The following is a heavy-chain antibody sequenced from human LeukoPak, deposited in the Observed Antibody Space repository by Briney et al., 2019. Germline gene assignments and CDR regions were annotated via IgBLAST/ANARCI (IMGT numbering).Heavy chain of an antibody. CDR1: GFTVSSNY. V-gene: IGHV3-53*01. D-gene: IGHD2-2*01. CDR3: AINSRGSSTSCCPDY. CDR2: IYSGGST. J-gene: IGHJ4*02. Sequence: PGGSLRLSCAASGFTVSSNYMSWVRQAPGKGLEWVSVIYSGGSTYYADSVKGRFTISRDNSKNTLYLQMNSLRAEDTAVYYCAINSRGSSTSCCPDYWGQGTLVTVSS.